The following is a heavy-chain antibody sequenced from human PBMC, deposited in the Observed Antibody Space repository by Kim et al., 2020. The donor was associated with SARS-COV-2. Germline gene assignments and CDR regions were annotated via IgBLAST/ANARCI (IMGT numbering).Heavy chain of an antibody. CDR2: GSI. J-gene: IGHJ4*02. CDR3: ASGGAAAGY. Sequence: GSIGYADSVKGRFTISRDNAKNSLYLQMNSLRAEDTALYYCASGGAAAGYWGQGTLVTVSS. D-gene: IGHD6-13*01. V-gene: IGHV3-9*01.